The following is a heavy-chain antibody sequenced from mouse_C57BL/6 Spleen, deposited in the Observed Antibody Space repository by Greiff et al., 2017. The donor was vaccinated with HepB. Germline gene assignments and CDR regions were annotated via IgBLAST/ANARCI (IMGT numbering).Heavy chain of an antibody. J-gene: IGHJ2*01. CDR2: IYPGDGDT. Sequence: VQLQQSGPELVKPGASVKISCKASGYAFSSSWMNWVTQRPGKGLEWIGRIYPGDGDTNYNGKFQGKATLTADKSSSTAYMQLSSLTSEDSAVYFCARREGKITVGGFGYWGQGTTLTVSS. CDR1: GYAFSSSW. CDR3: ARREGKITVGGFGY. V-gene: IGHV1-82*01. D-gene: IGHD1-1*01.